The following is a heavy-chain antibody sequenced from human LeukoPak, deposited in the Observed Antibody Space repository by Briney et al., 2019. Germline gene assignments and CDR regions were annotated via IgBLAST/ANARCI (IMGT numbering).Heavy chain of an antibody. CDR1: GFTFSSYA. V-gene: IGHV3-23*01. CDR2: ISGSGGST. D-gene: IGHD5-18*01. J-gene: IGHJ4*02. Sequence: NPGGSLRLSCAASGFTFSSYAMHWVRQAPGKGLEWVSAISGSGGSTYYADSVKGRFTISRDNSKNTLYLQMNSLRAEDTAVYYCAKASNTAMAPRYDYWGQGTLVTVSS. CDR3: AKASNTAMAPRYDY.